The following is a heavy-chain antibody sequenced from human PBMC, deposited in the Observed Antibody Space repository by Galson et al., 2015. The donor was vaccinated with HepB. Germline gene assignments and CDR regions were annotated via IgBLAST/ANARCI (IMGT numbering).Heavy chain of an antibody. D-gene: IGHD3-16*02. CDR3: ARDYDYVWGSYRYDYYYYGMDV. CDR2: ISYDGSNK. Sequence: SLRLSCAASGFTFSSYWMSWVRQAPGKGLEWVAVISYDGSNKYYADSVKGRFTISRDNSKNTLYLQMNSLRAEDTAVYYCARDYDYVWGSYRYDYYYYGMDVWGQGTTVTVSS. CDR1: GFTFSSYW. J-gene: IGHJ6*02. V-gene: IGHV3-30*03.